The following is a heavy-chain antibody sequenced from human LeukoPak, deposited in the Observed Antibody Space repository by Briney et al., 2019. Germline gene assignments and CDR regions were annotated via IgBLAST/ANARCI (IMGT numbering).Heavy chain of an antibody. CDR2: INGDGSGT. V-gene: IGHV3-74*01. CDR3: AEDSSGYYFEWDAFDI. D-gene: IGHD3-22*01. Sequence: GGSLRLSCAASGFTFSSYWMYWVRQAPGKGLVWVSHINGDGSGTSYADSVKGRFTISRDNSKNTLYLQMNSLRAEDTAVYYCAEDSSGYYFEWDAFDIWGQGTMVTVSS. CDR1: GFTFSSYW. J-gene: IGHJ3*02.